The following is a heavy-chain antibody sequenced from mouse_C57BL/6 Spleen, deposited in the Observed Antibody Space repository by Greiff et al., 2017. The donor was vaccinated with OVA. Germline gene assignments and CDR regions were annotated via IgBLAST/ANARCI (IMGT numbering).Heavy chain of an antibody. Sequence: VKLQESGAELAKPGASVKLSCKASGYTFTSYWMYWVKQRPGQGLEWIGYINPSSGYTKYNQRFKDKATLTADKSSSTTYMQLSSLTYEDSAVYYCARCNYDRPWFAYWGQGTLVTVSA. CDR2: INPSSGYT. CDR3: ARCNYDRPWFAY. D-gene: IGHD2-4*01. V-gene: IGHV1-7*01. J-gene: IGHJ3*01. CDR1: GYTFTSYW.